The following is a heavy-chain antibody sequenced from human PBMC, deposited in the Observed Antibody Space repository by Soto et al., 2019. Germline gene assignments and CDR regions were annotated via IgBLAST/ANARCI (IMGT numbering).Heavy chain of an antibody. V-gene: IGHV4-59*01. J-gene: IGHJ5*02. CDR1: GGSISTYY. CDR2: IYYSGST. D-gene: IGHD6-19*01. Sequence: SETLSLTCTVSGGSISTYYWSWIRQPPGKGLEWIGYIYYSGSTNYNPSLKSRVTMSLDTSKNQLSLKLTSVTAADTAVYYCARDLKLAVAGSLLNWFDPWGQGTLVTLSS. CDR3: ARDLKLAVAGSLLNWFDP.